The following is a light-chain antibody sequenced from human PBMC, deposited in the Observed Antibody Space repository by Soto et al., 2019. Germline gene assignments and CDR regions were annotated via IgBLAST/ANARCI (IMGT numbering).Light chain of an antibody. V-gene: IGKV1-39*01. J-gene: IGKJ1*01. Sequence: DIQMTQSPSSLSASVGDRVTITCRTSQSINNSLNWYQQKPGKAPKILIYGASSLQSGVPLRSSGSGSGTDFTLTISSLQPEDFATYYCQESYSILWGTCGQGTKVDIK. CDR3: QESYSILWGT. CDR2: GAS. CDR1: QSINNS.